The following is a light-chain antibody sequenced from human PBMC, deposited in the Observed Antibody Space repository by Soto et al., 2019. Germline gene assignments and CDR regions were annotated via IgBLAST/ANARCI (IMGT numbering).Light chain of an antibody. CDR3: QSYDSSLSGSYV. V-gene: IGLV1-40*01. CDR1: RPYIGAGYD. Sequence: QSLLTQPPSVSGAPGQRVTISCSGGRPYIGAGYDVHWYQQLPGTAPKLLIYGNSNRPSGVPDRFSGSKSGTSASLAITGLQAEDEADYYCQSYDSSLSGSYVFGTGTKVTVL. J-gene: IGLJ1*01. CDR2: GNS.